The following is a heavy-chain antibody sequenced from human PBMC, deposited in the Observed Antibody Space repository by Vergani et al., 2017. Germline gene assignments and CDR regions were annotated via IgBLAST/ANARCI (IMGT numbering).Heavy chain of an antibody. J-gene: IGHJ3*01. D-gene: IGHD1-26*01. V-gene: IGHV4-34*01. Sequence: QVQLQQWGAGLLKPSETLSLTCAVYGGSFSGYYWSWIRLAPGKGLEWIGEINHSGTINYNPTLKGPFNVSIDTSRDHFSLKLRSVSAADTAVYFCARRAERWETLLRDDFDVWGQGTFVTVSP. CDR1: GGSFSGYY. CDR3: ARRAERWETLLRDDFDV. CDR2: INHSGTI.